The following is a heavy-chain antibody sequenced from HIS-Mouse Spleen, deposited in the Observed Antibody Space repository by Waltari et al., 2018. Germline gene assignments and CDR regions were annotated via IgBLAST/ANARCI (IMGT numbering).Heavy chain of an antibody. J-gene: IGHJ2*01. CDR2: IYYSGRT. V-gene: IGHV4-39*07. Sequence: QLQLQESGPGLVTPSETLSLTCTVSGGSISSSSYYWGWIRQPPGKGLEWIGSIYYSGRTDYNPSLKSRVTISVDTSKNQVSLKLSSVTAADTAVYYCAREIPYSSSWYDWYFDLWGRGTLVTVSS. D-gene: IGHD6-13*01. CDR1: GGSISSSSYY. CDR3: AREIPYSSSWYDWYFDL.